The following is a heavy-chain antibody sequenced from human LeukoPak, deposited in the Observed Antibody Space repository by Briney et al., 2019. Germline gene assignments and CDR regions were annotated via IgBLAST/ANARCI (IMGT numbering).Heavy chain of an antibody. D-gene: IGHD6-13*01. Sequence: ASVKVPCKASGYTFTSYDINWVRQATGQGLEWMGWMNPNSGNTGYAQKFQGRVTMTRNTSISTAYMELSSLRSEDTAVYYCARGAIAAAGHRDYWGQGTLVTVSS. J-gene: IGHJ4*02. CDR1: GYTFTSYD. CDR3: ARGAIAAAGHRDY. CDR2: MNPNSGNT. V-gene: IGHV1-8*01.